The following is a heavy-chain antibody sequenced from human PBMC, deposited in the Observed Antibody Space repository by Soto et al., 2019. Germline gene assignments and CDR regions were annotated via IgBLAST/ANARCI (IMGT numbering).Heavy chain of an antibody. J-gene: IGHJ4*02. V-gene: IGHV4-34*01. CDR2: INHSGST. CDR1: GGSFSGYY. Sequence: SETLSLTCAGYGGSFSGYYWSWIRQPPGKGLEWIGEINHSGSTNYNPSLKSRVTISVDTSKNQFSLKLSSVTAADTAVYYCARGIGSSSSLDYFDYWGQGTLVTVSS. D-gene: IGHD6-6*01. CDR3: ARGIGSSSSLDYFDY.